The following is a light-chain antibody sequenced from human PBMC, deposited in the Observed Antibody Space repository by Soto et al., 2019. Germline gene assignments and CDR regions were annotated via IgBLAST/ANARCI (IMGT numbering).Light chain of an antibody. CDR3: QQSYSMPVT. CDR2: ATF. Sequence: DVQMTQSPASLSASVGDRVSITCRTSYTISGYLNWWQQKPGKAPNLLIYATFKLHSGVPSRFSGSASGAEFTLTITTVQPADFASDYCQQSYSMPVTFDPGTRVE. V-gene: IGKV1-39*01. J-gene: IGKJ5*01. CDR1: YTISGY.